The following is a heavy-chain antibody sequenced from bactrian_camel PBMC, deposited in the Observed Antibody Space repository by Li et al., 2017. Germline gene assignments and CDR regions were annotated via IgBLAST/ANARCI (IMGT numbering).Heavy chain of an antibody. CDR2: ITSLPSLFRTT. CDR3: AADVVLCLYGLGTADRIDY. D-gene: IGHD5*01. Sequence: QLVESGGGLVQPGGSLRLSCTVSGITFSNHDMSWIRQVPGKEVEWVAGITSLPSLFRTTSYAESVKGRFTISRDNAKETLYLQMNSLKPEDTAMYYCAADVVLCLYGLGTADRIDYWGQGTQVTVS. CDR1: GITFSNHD. J-gene: IGHJ4*01. V-gene: IGHV3S31*01.